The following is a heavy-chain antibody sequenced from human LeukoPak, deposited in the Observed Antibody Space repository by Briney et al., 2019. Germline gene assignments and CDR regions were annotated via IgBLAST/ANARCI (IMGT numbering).Heavy chain of an antibody. CDR2: IYHSGST. V-gene: IGHV4-30-2*01. D-gene: IGHD3-22*01. CDR1: GGSISSGGYS. CDR3: ATQWFYDSSGYLSGAFDI. J-gene: IGHJ3*02. Sequence: SETLSLTCAVSGGSISSGGYSWSWIRQPPGKGLEWIGYIYHSGSTYYDPSLKSRVTISVDRSKNQFSLKLSSVTVADTAVYYCATQWFYDSSGYLSGAFDIWGQGTMVTVSS.